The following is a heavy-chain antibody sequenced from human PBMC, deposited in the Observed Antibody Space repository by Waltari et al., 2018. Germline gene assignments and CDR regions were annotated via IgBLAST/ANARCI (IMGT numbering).Heavy chain of an antibody. CDR3: ARGGWASNTLDI. J-gene: IGHJ3*02. D-gene: IGHD2-15*01. CDR2: SSSSSKNV. V-gene: IGHV3-21*01. CDR1: GFPFSSYN. Sequence: EVQLVESGGGLVKPGGSLRLSCSASGFPFSSYNMNWVRPAPGKGLEWVSFSSSSSKNVFAADSLKRRITISSANAKNSLWLQMKSLGVEDTAVYYCARGGWASNTLDIWGPGTMVTVSS.